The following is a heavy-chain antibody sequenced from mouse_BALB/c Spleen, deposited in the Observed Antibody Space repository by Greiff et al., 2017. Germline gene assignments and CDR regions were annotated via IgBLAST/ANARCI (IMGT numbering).Heavy chain of an antibody. CDR2: INSNGGST. CDR3: ARDYPYAMDY. V-gene: IGHV5-6-3*01. J-gene: IGHJ4*01. Sequence: EVMLVESGGGLVKPGGSLKLSCAASGFTFSSYGMSWVRQTPDKRLELVATINSNGGSTYYPDSVKGRFTISRDNAKNTLYLQMSSLKSEDTAMYYCARDYPYAMDYWGQGTSVTVSS. CDR1: GFTFSSYG.